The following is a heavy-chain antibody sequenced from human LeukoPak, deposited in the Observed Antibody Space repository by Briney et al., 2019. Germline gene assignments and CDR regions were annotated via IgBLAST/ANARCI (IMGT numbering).Heavy chain of an antibody. Sequence: GGSLRLSCAASGFTFDDYGMSWVRQAPGKGLEWVSGINWNGGSTGYADSVKGRFTISRDNAKNSLYLQMSSLRAEDTALYYCASTRELLPARFDYWGQGTLVTVSS. CDR1: GFTFDDYG. CDR3: ASTRELLPARFDY. CDR2: INWNGGST. D-gene: IGHD1-26*01. V-gene: IGHV3-20*04. J-gene: IGHJ4*02.